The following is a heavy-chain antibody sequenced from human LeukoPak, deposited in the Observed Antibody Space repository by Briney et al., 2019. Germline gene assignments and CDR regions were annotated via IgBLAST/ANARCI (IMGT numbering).Heavy chain of an antibody. CDR1: GGSISSGDYY. J-gene: IGHJ4*02. D-gene: IGHD3-10*01. Sequence: SQTLSLTCTVSGGSISSGDYYWSWIRQHPGKGLEWIGYIYYSGSTYYNPSLESQVTISVDTSKNQFSLKLSSVTAADTAVYYCARVDYYGSGNYFDYWGQETLVTVSS. CDR2: IYYSGST. V-gene: IGHV4-31*01. CDR3: ARVDYYGSGNYFDY.